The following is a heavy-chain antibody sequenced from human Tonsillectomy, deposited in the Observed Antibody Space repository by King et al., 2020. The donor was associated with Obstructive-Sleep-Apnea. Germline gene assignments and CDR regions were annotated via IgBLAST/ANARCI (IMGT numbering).Heavy chain of an antibody. D-gene: IGHD6-19*01. CDR2: LCSGGST. CDR3: ARAVAGTNYFDY. J-gene: IGHJ4*02. V-gene: IGHV3-53*04. CDR1: WFTVSGNY. Sequence: VQLVESGGGLVQPGGSLRLSCAASWFTVSGNYMSWVRQAPGEGLEWGSVLCSGGSTSYADAVKGRLTISRHNSKNTLYLQMNSLRAEDTAVYYCARAVAGTNYFDYWGQGTLVTVSS.